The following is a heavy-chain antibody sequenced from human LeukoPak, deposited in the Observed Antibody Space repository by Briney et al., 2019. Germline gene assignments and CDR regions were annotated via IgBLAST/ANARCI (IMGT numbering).Heavy chain of an antibody. Sequence: GASVKVSCKASGYTFTGYYMHWVRQAPGQGLEWMGRINPNSGGTNYAQKFQGRVTMTRDTSISTAYMELSRLRSDDTAVYYCARDGDVDTAIVRCSYWGQGTLVTVSS. CDR3: ARDGDVDTAIVRCSY. D-gene: IGHD5-18*01. V-gene: IGHV1-2*06. J-gene: IGHJ4*02. CDR1: GYTFTGYY. CDR2: INPNSGGT.